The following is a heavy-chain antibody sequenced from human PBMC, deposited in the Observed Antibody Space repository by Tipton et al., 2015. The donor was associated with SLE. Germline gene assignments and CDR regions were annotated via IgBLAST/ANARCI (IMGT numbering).Heavy chain of an antibody. CDR3: ARDVAAEFDY. CDR1: GGSISSNY. D-gene: IGHD6-13*01. Sequence: TLSLTCSVSGGSISSNYWIWIRQPPGKGLEWIGYISYGGGTNYNPSLKSRVTISVDTAKNQFSLKVTSVTAADTAVYYCARDVAAEFDYWGQGTLVTVSS. V-gene: IGHV4-59*12. J-gene: IGHJ4*02. CDR2: ISYGGGT.